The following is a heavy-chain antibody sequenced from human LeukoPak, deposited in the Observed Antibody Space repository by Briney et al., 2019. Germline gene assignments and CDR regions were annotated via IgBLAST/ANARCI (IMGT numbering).Heavy chain of an antibody. D-gene: IGHD6-19*01. CDR2: IYSGGST. CDR3: AKDGGYSSGWTFDY. J-gene: IGHJ4*02. CDR1: GFTVSSNY. Sequence: GGSLRLSCAASGFTVSSNYMSWVRQAPGKGLEWVSVIYSGGSTYYADSVKGRFTISRDNSKNTLYLQMNSLRAEDTAVYYCAKDGGYSSGWTFDYWGQGTLVTVSS. V-gene: IGHV3-53*01.